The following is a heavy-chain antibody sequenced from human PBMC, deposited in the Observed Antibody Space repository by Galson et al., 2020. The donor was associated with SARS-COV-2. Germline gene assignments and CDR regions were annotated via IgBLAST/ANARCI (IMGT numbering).Heavy chain of an antibody. Sequence: SETLSLTCSVSGGSISSGSYYWSWIRQPAGKGLEWIGHIYTSGSTNYNPSLKSRVTISADTSKNQFSLKLSSVTAADTAVYYCARDVRDYGAKPFDPWGQGTLVTVSS. D-gene: IGHD4-17*01. J-gene: IGHJ5*02. CDR1: GGSISSGSYY. CDR3: ARDVRDYGAKPFDP. CDR2: IYTSGST. V-gene: IGHV4-61*09.